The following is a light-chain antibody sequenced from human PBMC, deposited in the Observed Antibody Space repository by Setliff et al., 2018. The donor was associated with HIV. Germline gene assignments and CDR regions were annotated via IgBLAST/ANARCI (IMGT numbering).Light chain of an antibody. V-gene: IGLV2-14*03. J-gene: IGLJ1*01. CDR1: SSDVGAYNF. CDR2: DVF. Sequence: QSALTQPASVSESPGQSITISCTGTSSDVGAYNFVSWYQQYPGKARQLMIYDVFGRPSGVSHRFSGSKSGNTASLTISGLRPEDGADYYCSSFTTSRKFVFGTGTKVTVL. CDR3: SSFTTSRKFV.